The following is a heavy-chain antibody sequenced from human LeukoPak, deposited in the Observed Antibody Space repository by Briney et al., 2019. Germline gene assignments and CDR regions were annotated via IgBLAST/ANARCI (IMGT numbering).Heavy chain of an antibody. V-gene: IGHV4-31*03. D-gene: IGHD2-2*02. CDR1: GGSISSGNYW. CDR2: IYYSGST. J-gene: IGHJ4*02. CDR3: AISDGYCSSTTCYNPSDY. Sequence: SETLSLTCTVSGGSISSGNYWWSWIRQHPGKGLEWIGYIYYSGSTLYNPSLQSRASISVDTSKNQFSLRLNSVTAADTAVYYCAISDGYCSSTTCYNPSDYWGQGTLVTVSS.